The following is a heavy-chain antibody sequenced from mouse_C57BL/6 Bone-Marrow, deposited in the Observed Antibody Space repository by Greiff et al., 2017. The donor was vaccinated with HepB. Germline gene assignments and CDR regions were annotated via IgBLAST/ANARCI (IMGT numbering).Heavy chain of an antibody. D-gene: IGHD3-2*02. J-gene: IGHJ3*01. CDR2: IYPRSGNT. V-gene: IGHV1-81*01. CDR1: GYTFTSYG. Sequence: SGAELARPGASVKLSCKASGYTFTSYGISWVKQRTGQGLEWIGEIYPRSGNTYYNEKFKGKATLTADKSSSTAYMELRSLTSEDSAVYFCARGRRQTAQAPAWFAYWGQGTLVTVSA. CDR3: ARGRRQTAQAPAWFAY.